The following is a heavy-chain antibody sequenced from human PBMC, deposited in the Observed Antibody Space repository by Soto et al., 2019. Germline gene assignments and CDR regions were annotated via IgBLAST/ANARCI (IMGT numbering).Heavy chain of an antibody. D-gene: IGHD5-12*01. J-gene: IGHJ4*02. CDR3: AKDPEYSGYDEMYYFDY. Sequence: PSETLSLTCAVSGGSISSSNWWSWVRQPPGKGLEWIGEIYHSGSTNYNPSLKSRVTISVDKSKNQFSLKLSSVTAADTAVYYCAKDPEYSGYDEMYYFDYWGQGTLVTVSS. V-gene: IGHV4-4*02. CDR2: IYHSGST. CDR1: GGSISSSNW.